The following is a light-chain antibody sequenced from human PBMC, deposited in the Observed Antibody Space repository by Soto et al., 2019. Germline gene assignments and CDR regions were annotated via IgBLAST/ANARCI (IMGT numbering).Light chain of an antibody. CDR3: QQSYSTSVT. Sequence: DIPMTQSPSTLSASVGDRVTITCLSSQSIRYWVAWYQHKPGNDPKLLIYDASTLESGVTTRFSGSGSGTEFTLTISSLQPDDFATYYCQQSYSTSVTFGQGTKVDI. J-gene: IGKJ1*01. V-gene: IGKV1-5*01. CDR1: QSIRYW. CDR2: DAS.